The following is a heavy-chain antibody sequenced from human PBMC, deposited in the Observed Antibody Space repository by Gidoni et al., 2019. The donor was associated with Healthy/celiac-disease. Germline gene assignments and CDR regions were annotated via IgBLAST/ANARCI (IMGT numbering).Heavy chain of an antibody. CDR3: AKAYRIMITFGGVIVPYFDY. Sequence: EVQLVESGGGWVQHGGSRRLSWEASGFTFRRYAMSGVPQAPGKGLEGVSAISGRGGSPYYADSVKGRFTISRDNSKNTLYLQMNSLRAEDTAVYYCAKAYRIMITFGGVIVPYFDYWGQGTLVTVSS. V-gene: IGHV3-23*04. CDR2: ISGRGGSP. D-gene: IGHD3-16*02. CDR1: GFTFRRYA. J-gene: IGHJ4*02.